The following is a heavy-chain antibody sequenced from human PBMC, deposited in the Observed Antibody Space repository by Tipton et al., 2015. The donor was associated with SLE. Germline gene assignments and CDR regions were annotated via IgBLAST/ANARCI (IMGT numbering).Heavy chain of an antibody. CDR3: ARHTESGSFSALDY. CDR1: GGSISSGSYY. J-gene: IGHJ4*02. CDR2: HYYRGNT. D-gene: IGHD1-26*01. Sequence: TLSLTCTVSGGSISSGSYYWAWIRQPPGKALEWTGSHYYRGNTHYNPSLKSRVTISVDTSKNQFYLTLNSVTAADTAVYYCARHTESGSFSALDYWGPGILVTVSS. V-gene: IGHV4-39*07.